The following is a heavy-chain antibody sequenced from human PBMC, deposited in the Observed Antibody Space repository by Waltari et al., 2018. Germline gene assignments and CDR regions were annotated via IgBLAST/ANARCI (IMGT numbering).Heavy chain of an antibody. CDR1: GGTFSSYA. CDR3: AKGQWLVPQYYFDY. D-gene: IGHD6-19*01. V-gene: IGHV1-69*01. J-gene: IGHJ4*02. Sequence: QVQLVQSGAEVKKPGSSVKVSCKASGGTFSSYAISWVRQAPGQGLEWMGGIIPICGTASDAQKFQGRVTITADEATSTAYMEMSSLRAEDTAVYYCAKGQWLVPQYYFDYWGQGTLVTVSS. CDR2: IIPICGTA.